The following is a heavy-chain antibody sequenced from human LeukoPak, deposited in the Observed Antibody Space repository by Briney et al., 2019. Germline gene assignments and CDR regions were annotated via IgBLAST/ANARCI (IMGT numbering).Heavy chain of an antibody. J-gene: IGHJ4*02. D-gene: IGHD1-1*01. CDR2: IYHSGST. V-gene: IGHV4-4*02. Sequence: SETLSLTCAVSGGSISSSNWWSWVRQPPGKGLEWIGEIYHSGSTNYNPSLKSRVTISVDTSKNQFSLKLSSVTAADTAVYYCASNEISYFDYWGQGTLVTVSS. CDR1: GGSISSSNW. CDR3: ASNEISYFDY.